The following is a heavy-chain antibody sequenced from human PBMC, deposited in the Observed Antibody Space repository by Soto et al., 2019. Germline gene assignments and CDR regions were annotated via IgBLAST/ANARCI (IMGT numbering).Heavy chain of an antibody. V-gene: IGHV3-21*01. CDR1: GFTFSSYS. Sequence: GGSLRLSCAASGFTFSSYSMNWVRQAPGKGLEWVSSISSSSSYIYYADSVKGRFTISRDNAKNSLYLQMNSLRAEDTAVYYCARGGMVVAASNWFDPWGQGTLVTVSS. CDR2: ISSSSSYI. J-gene: IGHJ5*02. CDR3: ARGGMVVAASNWFDP. D-gene: IGHD2-15*01.